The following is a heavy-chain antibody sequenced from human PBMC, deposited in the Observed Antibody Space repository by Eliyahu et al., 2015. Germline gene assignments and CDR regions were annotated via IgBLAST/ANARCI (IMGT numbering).Heavy chain of an antibody. CDR3: ARVASSGWNAFDT. V-gene: IGHV4-34*01. D-gene: IGHD6-19*01. J-gene: IGHJ3*02. CDR2: IDQRGTT. Sequence: QVQLQQWGAGLLKPSETLSLTCAVYGGSFSGHYWSWIRQTPGKGLEWIGEIDQRGTTNYNPSLKSRVTISVDTSKNQFSLNLSXVTAADAAVFYCARVASSGWNAFDTWGQGTGVTVSS. CDR1: GGSFSGHY.